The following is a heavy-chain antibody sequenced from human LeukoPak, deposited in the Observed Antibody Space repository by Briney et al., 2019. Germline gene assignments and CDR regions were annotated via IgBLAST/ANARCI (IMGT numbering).Heavy chain of an antibody. D-gene: IGHD6-13*01. CDR3: ANGNSNSPKDY. CDR2: ISDSGFDT. V-gene: IGHV3-23*01. Sequence: SGGSLKLSCAASGFTFSDYAMSWLRQAPGRGLEWVSAISDSGFDTYYADSVKGRFTMSRGNSRSTLYLQMNRLRAEDTAVYYCANGNSNSPKDYWGQGTLVTVSS. J-gene: IGHJ4*02. CDR1: GFTFSDYA.